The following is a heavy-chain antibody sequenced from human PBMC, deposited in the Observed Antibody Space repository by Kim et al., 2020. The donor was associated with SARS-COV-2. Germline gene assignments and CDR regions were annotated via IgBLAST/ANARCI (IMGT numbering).Heavy chain of an antibody. J-gene: IGHJ4*02. CDR2: ISGSGGST. D-gene: IGHD2-2*01. CDR3: AKDVGYCSSTSCPPRASDY. CDR1: GFTFSSYA. Sequence: GGSLRLSCAASGFTFSSYAMSWVRQAPGKGLEWVSAISGSGGSTYYADSVKGRFTISRDNSKNTLYLQMNSLRAEDTAVYYCAKDVGYCSSTSCPPRASDYWGQGTLVTVSS. V-gene: IGHV3-23*01.